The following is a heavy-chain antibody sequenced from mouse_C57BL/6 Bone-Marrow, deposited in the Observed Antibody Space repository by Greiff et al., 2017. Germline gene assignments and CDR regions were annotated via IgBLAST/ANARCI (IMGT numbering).Heavy chain of an antibody. CDR1: GYTFTSYG. J-gene: IGHJ3*01. Sequence: VKLMESGAELARPGASVKLSCKASGYTFTSYGISWVKQRTGQGLEWIGEIYPRSGNTYYNEKFKGKATLTADKSSSTAYMELRSLTSEDSAVYFCARTYDGYYVAYWGQGTLVTVSA. CDR2: IYPRSGNT. CDR3: ARTYDGYYVAY. V-gene: IGHV1-81*01. D-gene: IGHD2-3*01.